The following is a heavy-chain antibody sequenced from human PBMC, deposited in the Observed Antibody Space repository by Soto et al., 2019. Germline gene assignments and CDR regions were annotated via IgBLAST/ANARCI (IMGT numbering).Heavy chain of an antibody. D-gene: IGHD6-13*01. V-gene: IGHV1-18*01. CDR3: ARDPRRIAAAGTKYYYYYGMDV. Sequence: ASVKVSCKASGYTFTSYGISWVRQAPGQGLEWMGWISAYNGNTNYAQKLQGRVTMTTDTSTSTAYMELRSLRSDDTAVYYCARDPRRIAAAGTKYYYYYGMDVWRQGTTVTVSS. CDR1: GYTFTSYG. J-gene: IGHJ6*02. CDR2: ISAYNGNT.